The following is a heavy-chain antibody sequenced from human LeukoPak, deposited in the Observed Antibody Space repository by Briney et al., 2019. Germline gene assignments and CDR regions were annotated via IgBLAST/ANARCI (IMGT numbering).Heavy chain of an antibody. J-gene: IGHJ6*02. V-gene: IGHV1-18*01. CDR1: GYTFTSYG. Sequence: ASVTVSCKASGYTFTSYGISWVRQAPGQGLEWMGWISAYNGNTNYAQKLQGRVTMTTDTSTSTAYMELRSLRSDDTAVYYCARDQITIFGVAIAYYYYGMDVWGQGTTVTVSS. D-gene: IGHD3-3*01. CDR2: ISAYNGNT. CDR3: ARDQITIFGVAIAYYYYGMDV.